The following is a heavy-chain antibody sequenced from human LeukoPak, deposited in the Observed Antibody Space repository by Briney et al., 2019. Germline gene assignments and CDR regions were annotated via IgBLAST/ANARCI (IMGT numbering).Heavy chain of an antibody. CDR1: GFTFSSNA. CDR3: AKDGYCSSTRCYAGDAFDI. D-gene: IGHD2-2*03. Sequence: GGSLRLSCAASGFTFSSNAMSWVRQAPGKGLEWVSAISGSGGSTYYADSVKGRFTISRDNSKNTLYLQMNSLRAEDTAVYYCAKDGYCSSTRCYAGDAFDIWGQGTMVTVSS. J-gene: IGHJ3*02. V-gene: IGHV3-23*01. CDR2: ISGSGGST.